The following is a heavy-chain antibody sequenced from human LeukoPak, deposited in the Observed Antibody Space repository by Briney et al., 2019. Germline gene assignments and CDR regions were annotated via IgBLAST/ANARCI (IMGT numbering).Heavy chain of an antibody. J-gene: IGHJ6*02. Sequence: ASVKVSCKASGYTFTGYYMHWVRQAPGQGVEWMGWINPNSGGTNYAQKFQCRLTMPRPTSISTAYMELSRLRSDDTAVYYCARGLTTDHYYYYYVMDVWGQGTTVTVSS. V-gene: IGHV1-2*02. CDR3: ARGLTTDHYYYYYVMDV. CDR1: GYTFTGYY. D-gene: IGHD1-1*01. CDR2: INPNSGGT.